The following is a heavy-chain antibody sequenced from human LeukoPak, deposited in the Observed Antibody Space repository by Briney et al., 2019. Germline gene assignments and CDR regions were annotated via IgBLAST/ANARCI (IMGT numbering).Heavy chain of an antibody. V-gene: IGHV3-23*01. D-gene: IGHD6-19*01. CDR1: AFTFSSYA. CDR2: ISGRGDNT. CDR3: AKFWGAVGGNWGNFDY. Sequence: GGSLRLSCAASAFTFSSYAMSWVRQAPGKGLEWVSAISGRGDNTKYADSVKGRFTISRDNSKNMLYLQMNSLRGEDTAVYYCAKFWGAVGGNWGNFDYWGQGTLVTVSS. J-gene: IGHJ4*02.